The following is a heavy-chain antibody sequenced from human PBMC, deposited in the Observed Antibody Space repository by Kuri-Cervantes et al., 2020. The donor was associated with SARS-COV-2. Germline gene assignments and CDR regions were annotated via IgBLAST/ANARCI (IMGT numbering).Heavy chain of an antibody. J-gene: IGHJ2*01. D-gene: IGHD3-3*01. CDR1: GGSISSGDYY. CDR2: IYYSGST. Sequence: SETLSLTCTVSGGSISSGDYYWSWIRQPPGKGLEWIGYIYYSGSTYYNPSLKSRVTISVDTSKNQFSLKLSSVTAADTAVYYCARVRDDFWSGHLFVLWGRGTLVTVSS. V-gene: IGHV4-30-4*02. CDR3: ARVRDDFWSGHLFVL.